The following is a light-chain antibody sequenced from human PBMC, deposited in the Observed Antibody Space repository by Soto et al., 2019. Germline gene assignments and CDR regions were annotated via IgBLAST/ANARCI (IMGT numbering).Light chain of an antibody. CDR1: QTISSW. CDR2: KAS. J-gene: IGKJ1*01. V-gene: IGKV1-5*03. CDR3: QQFKSGTWT. Sequence: DIQMTQSPSTLSGSVGDRVTITYRASQTISSWLAWYQQKPGKAPKLLIYKASTLKSGVPSRFSGGGSGTEFILTINGLQPDDFATYFCQQFKSGTWTFGQGTKVDIK.